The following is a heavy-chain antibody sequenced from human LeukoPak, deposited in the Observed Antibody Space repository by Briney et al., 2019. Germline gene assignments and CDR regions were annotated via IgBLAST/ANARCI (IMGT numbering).Heavy chain of an antibody. CDR1: GYTFTSYG. J-gene: IGHJ4*02. CDR2: ISAYNGNT. D-gene: IGHD3-22*01. CDR3: ARAWLTLTSPDH. V-gene: IGHV1-18*01. Sequence: ASVKVSCKASGYTFTSYGISWVRQAPGQGLEWMGWISAYNGNTNYAQKLEGRVTMTTDTSTSTAYMELRSLRSDDTAVYYCARAWLTLTSPDHWGQGTLVTVSS.